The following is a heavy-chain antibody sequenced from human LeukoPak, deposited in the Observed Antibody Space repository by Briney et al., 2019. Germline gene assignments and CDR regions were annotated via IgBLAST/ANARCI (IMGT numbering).Heavy chain of an antibody. D-gene: IGHD6-19*01. CDR2: INPNSGGT. Sequence: ASVKVSCKACGYTFTGYYMHWVRQAPGQGLEWMGWINPNSGGTNYAQKFRGRVTMTRDTSISTAYMELSRLRSDDTAVYYCARVAVAGAPTFGYWGQGTLVTVSS. V-gene: IGHV1-2*02. J-gene: IGHJ4*02. CDR3: ARVAVAGAPTFGY. CDR1: GYTFTGYY.